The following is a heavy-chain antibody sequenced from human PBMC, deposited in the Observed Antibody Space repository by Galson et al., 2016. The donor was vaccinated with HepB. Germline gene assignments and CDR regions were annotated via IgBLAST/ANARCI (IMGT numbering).Heavy chain of an antibody. CDR3: VREAAITGTPFDY. V-gene: IGHV1-69*13. CDR1: GGTFSSYA. D-gene: IGHD1-7*01. CDR2: IIPIFATS. Sequence: SVKVSCKASGGTFSSYAISWVRQAPGQGLEWMGGIIPIFATSDYAQRFQGRVTITADESTSTAYMELSGLRSEDTAVYYCVREAAITGTPFDYGGQGTLVTVSS. J-gene: IGHJ4*02.